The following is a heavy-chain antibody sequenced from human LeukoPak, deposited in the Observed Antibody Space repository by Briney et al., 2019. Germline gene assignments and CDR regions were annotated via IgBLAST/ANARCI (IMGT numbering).Heavy chain of an antibody. V-gene: IGHV3-7*01. D-gene: IGHD3-16*01. CDR2: TKKDGGEN. CDR1: AFTLASIW. Sequence: RRSLRPSCALSAFTLASIWTSWVRQLPGRGRGWVAKTKKDGGENDSVDSVKGRVTLSRDNAKNSLYMQMNSLRAEDTAVYYCARVMSASVWRSYGSYYYYCFMDIWGKGTTVTVSS. CDR3: ARVMSASVWRSYGSYYYYCFMDI. J-gene: IGHJ6*03.